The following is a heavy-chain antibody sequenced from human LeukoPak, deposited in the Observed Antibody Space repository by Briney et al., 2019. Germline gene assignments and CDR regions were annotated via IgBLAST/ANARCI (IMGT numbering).Heavy chain of an antibody. J-gene: IGHJ3*02. V-gene: IGHV3-11*04. D-gene: IGHD3-16*01. CDR3: ATYTARAFDI. CDR1: GFTFSDYY. Sequence: PGGSLRLSCAVSGFTFSDYYMSWIRQAPGKGLEWVSYISSSGSTTYYAGSVKGRITISRDNAKNSLYLQMNSLRAEDTAVYYCATYTARAFDIWGQGTMVTVSS. CDR2: ISSSGSTT.